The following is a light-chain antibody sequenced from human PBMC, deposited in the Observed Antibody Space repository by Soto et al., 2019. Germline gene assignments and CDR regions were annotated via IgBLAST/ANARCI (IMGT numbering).Light chain of an antibody. V-gene: IGKV3-11*01. J-gene: IGKJ2*01. Sequence: EVVLTQSPATLSLSPGERATLSCRASQSVRFFLAWYQQKPGQAPRLLIYDASNRATGIPARFSGGGSGTDFTVTIDSLELEDFAVYYCQQRSAWPYTFGQGTKVDIK. CDR2: DAS. CDR3: QQRSAWPYT. CDR1: QSVRFF.